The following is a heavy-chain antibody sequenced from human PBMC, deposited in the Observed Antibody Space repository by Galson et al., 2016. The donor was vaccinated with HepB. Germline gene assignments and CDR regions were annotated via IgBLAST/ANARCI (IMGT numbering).Heavy chain of an antibody. D-gene: IGHD3-10*01. J-gene: IGHJ2*01. Sequence: ETLSLTCTVSGGSISTYYWNWIRQPPGKGLEWIGYNYYSGSTNYNPSLKSRVTLSVDTSKNQFSLRLTSVTAADTAVYYCARDSAGSFDLWGRGTLVTVSS. CDR3: ARDSAGSFDL. CDR1: GGSISTYY. V-gene: IGHV4-59*01. CDR2: NYYSGST.